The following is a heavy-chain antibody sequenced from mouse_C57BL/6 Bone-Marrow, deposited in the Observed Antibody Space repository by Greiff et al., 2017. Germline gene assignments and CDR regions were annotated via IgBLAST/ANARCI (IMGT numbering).Heavy chain of an antibody. D-gene: IGHD2-13*01. Sequence: QVQLQQPGAELVKPGASVKLSCKASGYTFTSYWMHWVKQRPGQGLEWIGMIHPNSGSTNYNEKFKSKATLTVDKSSSTAYMELRSLTSEDSAVYFCARAVSYYAMDYWGQGTSVTVSA. V-gene: IGHV1-64*01. CDR1: GYTFTSYW. CDR2: IHPNSGST. CDR3: ARAVSYYAMDY. J-gene: IGHJ4*01.